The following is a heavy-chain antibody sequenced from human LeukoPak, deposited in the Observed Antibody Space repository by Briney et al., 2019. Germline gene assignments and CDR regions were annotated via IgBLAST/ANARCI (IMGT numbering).Heavy chain of an antibody. V-gene: IGHV3-30*03. CDR3: ARDPISTQDYGSGSYTFDY. J-gene: IGHJ4*02. Sequence: GGSLRLSCAASGFTFSSYSMNWVRQAPGKGLEWVSVISHDGSDKYYADSVKGRFTISRDNSKNTLYLQMNSLRTEDTAVYYCARDPISTQDYGSGSYTFDYWGQGTLVTVSS. CDR2: ISHDGSDK. CDR1: GFTFSSYS. D-gene: IGHD3-10*01.